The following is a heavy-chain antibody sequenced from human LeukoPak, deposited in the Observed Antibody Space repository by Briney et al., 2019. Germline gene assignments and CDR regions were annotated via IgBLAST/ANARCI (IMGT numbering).Heavy chain of an antibody. CDR1: GGSFSGYY. CDR3: ARVPIATGFYYYMDV. V-gene: IGHV4-34*01. D-gene: IGHD6-13*01. Sequence: SETLSLTCAVYGGSFSGYYWSWIRQPPGKGLGWIGEINHSGSTNYNPSLKSRVTISVDRSKNQFSLRLTSVTAADTAVYYCARVPIATGFYYYMDVWGKGTTVTISS. CDR2: INHSGST. J-gene: IGHJ6*03.